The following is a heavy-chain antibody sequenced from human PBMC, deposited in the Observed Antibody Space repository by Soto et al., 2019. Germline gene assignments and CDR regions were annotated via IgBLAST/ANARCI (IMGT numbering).Heavy chain of an antibody. D-gene: IGHD4-4*01. V-gene: IGHV3-30*18. Sequence: GGSLRLSCAASGFTFSSYGMHWVRQAPGKGLEWVAVISYDGSNKYYADSVKGRFTISRDNSKNTLYLQMNSLRAEDTAVYYCAKGTYSNYVGYYYYGMDVWGQGTTVTVSS. CDR1: GFTFSSYG. CDR3: AKGTYSNYVGYYYYGMDV. CDR2: ISYDGSNK. J-gene: IGHJ6*02.